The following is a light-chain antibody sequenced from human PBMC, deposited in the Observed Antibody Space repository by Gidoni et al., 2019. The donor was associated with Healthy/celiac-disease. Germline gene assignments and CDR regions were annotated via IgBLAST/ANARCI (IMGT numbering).Light chain of an antibody. CDR3: QQRSNWYT. V-gene: IGKV3-11*01. CDR1: QSVSSY. J-gene: IGKJ2*01. Sequence: EIVLTQSPATLSLSPGERATLSCRASQSVSSYLAWYQQKPGQAHRLLIYDASNRATGIPARFSGSGSGTDFTLTISSLEPEDFAVYYCQQRSNWYTFXQXTKLEIK. CDR2: DAS.